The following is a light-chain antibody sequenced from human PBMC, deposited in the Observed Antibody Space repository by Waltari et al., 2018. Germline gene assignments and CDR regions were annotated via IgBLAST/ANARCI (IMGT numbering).Light chain of an antibody. CDR2: KAS. V-gene: IGKV1-5*03. Sequence: DIQMTQSPSTLSASVGDRVTITCRASQSISTWLAWYQQKPGKAPNLLIYKASAVESGVPARFGGSGSATDFTLTISGLQPDDFATYFCQQYNSFPWTFGQGTRVDIK. CDR1: QSISTW. CDR3: QQYNSFPWT. J-gene: IGKJ1*01.